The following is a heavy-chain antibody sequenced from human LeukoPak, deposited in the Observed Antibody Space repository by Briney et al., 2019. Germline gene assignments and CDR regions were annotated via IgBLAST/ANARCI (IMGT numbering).Heavy chain of an antibody. CDR1: GYTSIGYY. D-gene: IGHD3-10*01. Sequence: ASVKVSCKASGYTSIGYYMHWVRQAPGQGLEWMGWINPNSGGTKYAQNFQGRVTMTRDTSISTAYMELNSLTSDDTAVYYCAREFTGSGSYYKADYFDYWGQGTLVTVSS. CDR3: AREFTGSGSYYKADYFDY. CDR2: INPNSGGT. V-gene: IGHV1-2*02. J-gene: IGHJ4*02.